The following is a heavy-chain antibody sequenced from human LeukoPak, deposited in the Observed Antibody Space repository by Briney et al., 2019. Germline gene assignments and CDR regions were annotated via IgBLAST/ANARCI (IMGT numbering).Heavy chain of an antibody. J-gene: IGHJ4*02. Sequence: SVKVSCKASGCTFSSYTISWVRQAPGPGLEWRARIIPIIGIANYAQKLKGRVTITADKSTGTASMELSSLRSEDTAVYYWAVAIVVVAAARLVGTADFDYWGQGTLVTVSS. CDR2: IIPIIGIA. V-gene: IGHV1-69*02. D-gene: IGHD2-15*01. CDR1: GCTFSSYT. CDR3: AVAIVVVAAARLVGTADFDY.